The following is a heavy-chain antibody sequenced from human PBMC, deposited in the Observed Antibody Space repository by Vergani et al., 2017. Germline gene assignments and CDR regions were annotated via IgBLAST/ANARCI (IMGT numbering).Heavy chain of an antibody. J-gene: IGHJ6*02. V-gene: IGHV3-9*03. CDR2: ISWNSGSI. CDR1: GFTFDDYA. CDR3: AKGFGELTSEYGMDV. Sequence: EVQLVESGGGLVQPGRSLRLSCAASGFTFDDYAMHWVRQAPGKGLEWVSGISWNSGSIGYADSVKGRFTISRDNAKNSLYLQMNSLRAEDMALYYCAKGFGELTSEYGMDVWGQGTTVTVSS. D-gene: IGHD3-10*01.